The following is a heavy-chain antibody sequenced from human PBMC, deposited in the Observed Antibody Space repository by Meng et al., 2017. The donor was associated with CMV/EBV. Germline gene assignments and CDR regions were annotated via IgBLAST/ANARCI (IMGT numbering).Heavy chain of an antibody. CDR3: ATGDCGGGSCHAFDI. D-gene: IGHD2-15*01. CDR1: GFTFSEVR. V-gene: IGHV3-15*01. J-gene: IGHJ3*02. Sequence: GESLKISCVASGFTFSEVRMTWVRQPPGKGLEWVGRIKRKIEGETTEYTAPVRGRFTISRDDSKDTLYLQMNNLKTEDTAIYYCATGDCGGGSCHAFDIWGQGTLVTVSS. CDR2: IKRKIEGETT.